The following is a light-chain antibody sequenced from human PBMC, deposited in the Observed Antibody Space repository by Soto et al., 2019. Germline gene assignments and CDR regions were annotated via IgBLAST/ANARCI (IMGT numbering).Light chain of an antibody. CDR1: NSDVGAYNY. CDR3: SSYTSSSTWV. J-gene: IGLJ3*02. V-gene: IGLV2-14*01. CDR2: EVS. Sequence: QSALTQPASVSGSPGQSITISCTGTNSDVGAYNYVSWYQQYPGKAPKLIICEVSNRPPGVSNRLSGSKSGNTASLTISGLQAEDEADYYCSSYTSSSTWVFGGGTKLTVL.